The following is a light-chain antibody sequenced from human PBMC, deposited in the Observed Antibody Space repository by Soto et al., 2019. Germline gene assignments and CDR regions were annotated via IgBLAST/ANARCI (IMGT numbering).Light chain of an antibody. Sequence: SYELTQPPSVSVAPGQTARNTCGGDKMESKSVYWYQQKPGQAPVLVIYDDSGRPSGIPERFSGSNSGGTAALTVSRVEAGDEADYYCQVWDSGSDHYVFGAGTKVTVL. V-gene: IGLV3-21*02. CDR1: KMESKS. CDR3: QVWDSGSDHYV. CDR2: DDS. J-gene: IGLJ1*01.